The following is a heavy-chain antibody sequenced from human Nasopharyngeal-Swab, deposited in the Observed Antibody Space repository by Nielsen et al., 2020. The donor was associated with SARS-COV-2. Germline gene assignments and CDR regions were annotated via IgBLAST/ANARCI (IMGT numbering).Heavy chain of an antibody. D-gene: IGHD2-2*01. J-gene: IGHJ6*03. CDR1: GGSFSANY. Sequence: SETLSLTCGVYGGSFSANYWGWIRQPPGKRLEWIAEINHSGSTNYNPSLKSRVTLSVDTSMNQFSLELSSVTAADTAVYYCARGLSGIVPAPILGLGPYYYYYYMDVWGKGTTVTVSS. CDR2: INHSGST. CDR3: ARGLSGIVPAPILGLGPYYYYYYMDV. V-gene: IGHV4-34*01.